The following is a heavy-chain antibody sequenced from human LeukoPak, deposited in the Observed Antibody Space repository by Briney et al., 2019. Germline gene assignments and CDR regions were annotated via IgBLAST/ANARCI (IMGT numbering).Heavy chain of an antibody. CDR1: GFTFSSYW. J-gene: IGHJ4*02. CDR3: AKYISSSGYGSYFDY. V-gene: IGHV3-7*03. D-gene: IGHD3-22*01. Sequence: PGGSLRLSCAASGFTFSSYWMSWVRQAPGKGLEWVANIKQDGSEKYYVDSVKGRFTISRDNSKNTLYLQMNSLRAEDTAVYYCAKYISSSGYGSYFDYWGQGTLVTVSS. CDR2: IKQDGSEK.